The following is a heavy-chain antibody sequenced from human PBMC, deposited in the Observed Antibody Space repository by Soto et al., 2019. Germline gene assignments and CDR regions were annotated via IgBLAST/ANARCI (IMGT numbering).Heavy chain of an antibody. CDR3: ARDRGYSYGRYGMDV. V-gene: IGHV3-21*01. CDR1: GFTFSRYS. CDR2: ISSVSSFI. D-gene: IGHD5-18*01. Sequence: PGGSLRLSCAASGFTFSRYSRNWVRQAPGKGPECVSSISSVSSFIYYTDSVKGRFTISRDNAKNSLYLQMNSLRAEDTAVYYCARDRGYSYGRYGMDVWGQGTTVTVYS. J-gene: IGHJ6*02.